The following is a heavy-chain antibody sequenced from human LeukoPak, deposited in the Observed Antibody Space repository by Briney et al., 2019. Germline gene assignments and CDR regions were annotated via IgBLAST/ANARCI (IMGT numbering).Heavy chain of an antibody. D-gene: IGHD3-22*01. J-gene: IGHJ4*02. V-gene: IGHV3-23*01. CDR2: ISGSGGST. Sequence: GGSLRLSCAASGFTFSSYAMSWVRQAPGKGPEWVSAISGSGGSTYYADSVKGRFTISRDNSKNTQYLQMNSLRAEDTAVYYCAKDTAMIVVVINNYWGQGTLVTVSS. CDR3: AKDTAMIVVVINNY. CDR1: GFTFSSYA.